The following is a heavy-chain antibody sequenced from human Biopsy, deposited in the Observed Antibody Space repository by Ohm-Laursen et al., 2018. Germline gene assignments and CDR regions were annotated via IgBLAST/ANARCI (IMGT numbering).Heavy chain of an antibody. CDR2: ISWISRNT. V-gene: IGHV3-9*01. CDR1: GFIFDDYA. D-gene: IGHD3-22*01. Sequence: SLRLSCSASGFIFDDYAMHWVRQRPGKGLEWVSGISWISRNTGYADSVKGRFTITRDNAKNPLYLQMNSLRPEDTALYYCARDRGQNFYDSTGYYNGMDGWGQGTTVTVAS. CDR3: ARDRGQNFYDSTGYYNGMDG. J-gene: IGHJ6*02.